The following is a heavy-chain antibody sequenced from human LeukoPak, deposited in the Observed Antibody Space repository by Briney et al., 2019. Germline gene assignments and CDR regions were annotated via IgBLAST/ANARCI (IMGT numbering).Heavy chain of an antibody. J-gene: IGHJ4*02. V-gene: IGHV3-53*01. CDR2: IYSGGST. CDR1: GFTVSSNY. Sequence: PGGSLRLSCAVSGFTVSSNYMSWVRQAPGKGLEWVSVIYSGGSTYYADSVKGRFTISGDDSKNTLYLQMNSLRAEDTAFYYCAGSSGHYSYYFDYWGQGTLVTVSS. D-gene: IGHD3-22*01. CDR3: AGSSGHYSYYFDY.